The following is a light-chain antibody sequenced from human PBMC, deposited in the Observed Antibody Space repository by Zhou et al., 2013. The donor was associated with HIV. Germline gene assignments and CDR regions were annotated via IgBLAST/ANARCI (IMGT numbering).Light chain of an antibody. CDR3: QQSYSTPPT. V-gene: IGKV1-39*01. CDR1: QTISNY. Sequence: IQMTQSPSSLSAPLGDRVTITCRASQTISNYLNWYQQKPGKAPKLLIYAASSLQSGVPSRFSGSGSGTDFTLTISSLQPEDFATYYCQQSYSTPPTFGQGTKVEIK. J-gene: IGKJ1*01. CDR2: AAS.